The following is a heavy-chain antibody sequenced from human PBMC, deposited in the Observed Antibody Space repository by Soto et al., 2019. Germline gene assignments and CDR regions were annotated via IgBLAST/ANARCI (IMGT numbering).Heavy chain of an antibody. J-gene: IGHJ4*02. D-gene: IGHD4-17*01. Sequence: PGGSLRLSCTASGFTFSSHAMTWVRQAPGKGLEWVSGLSDSGGSTYYADSVKGRFTISRDNSKNTLYLQMNSLRAEDTAVYYCARHDYGVDGLDYWGQGTLVTVSS. V-gene: IGHV3-23*01. CDR1: GFTFSSHA. CDR3: ARHDYGVDGLDY. CDR2: LSDSGGST.